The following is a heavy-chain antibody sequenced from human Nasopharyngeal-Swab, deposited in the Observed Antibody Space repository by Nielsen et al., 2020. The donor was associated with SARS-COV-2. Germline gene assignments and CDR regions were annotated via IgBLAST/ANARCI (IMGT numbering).Heavy chain of an antibody. CDR2: INAGNDNT. Sequence: SVNVSCKASRYSFTSYAMHWVRQAPGQRLEWMGWINAGNDNTRYSPKFQGRLTITRDTSASTAYMELSSLRSEDTAVYYCASSDPNYGDYAYYWGQGTLVTVSS. CDR1: RYSFTSYA. D-gene: IGHD4-17*01. CDR3: ASSDPNYGDYAYY. V-gene: IGHV1-3*01. J-gene: IGHJ4*02.